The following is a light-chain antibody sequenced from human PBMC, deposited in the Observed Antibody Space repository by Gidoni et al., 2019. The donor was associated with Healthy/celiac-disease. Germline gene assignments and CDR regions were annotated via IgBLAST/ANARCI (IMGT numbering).Light chain of an antibody. CDR2: AAS. CDR3: QQLNSYLPLT. J-gene: IGKJ4*01. V-gene: IGKV1-9*01. Sequence: DIQLTKSPSFLSASVGDRVTITCRASQGISSYLAWYQQKPGKAPKLLIYAASTLQSGVPSRFSGSGSGAEFTLTISSLQPEDFATYYCQQLNSYLPLTFGGGTKVEIK. CDR1: QGISSY.